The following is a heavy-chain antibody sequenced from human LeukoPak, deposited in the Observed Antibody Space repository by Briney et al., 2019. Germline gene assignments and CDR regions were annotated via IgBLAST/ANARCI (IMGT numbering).Heavy chain of an antibody. V-gene: IGHV1-2*04. CDR2: INPNSGGT. CDR1: GYTFTGYY. CDR3: ARAYPLAAAGMGFDY. J-gene: IGHJ4*02. D-gene: IGHD6-13*01. Sequence: ASVKVSCKASGYTFTGYYMHWVRQAPGQGLEWMGWINPNSGGTNYAQKFQGWVTMTRDTSISTAYMELSRLRSDDTAVYYCARAYPLAAAGMGFDYWGQGTLVTVSS.